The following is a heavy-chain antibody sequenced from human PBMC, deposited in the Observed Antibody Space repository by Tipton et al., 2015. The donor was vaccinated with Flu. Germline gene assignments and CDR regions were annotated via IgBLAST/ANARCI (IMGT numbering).Heavy chain of an antibody. J-gene: IGHJ2*01. V-gene: IGHV1-46*01. CDR1: GYTFTSYY. CDR3: ARDPRGGYFDL. CDR2: INPSGGST. Sequence: QLVQSGAEVNKPGASVKVSCKASGYTFTSYYMHWVRQAPGQGLEWMGIINPSGGSTSYAKKFQARVTMSRDTSTSTVYMELSSLSSEDTAVYYCARDPRGGYFDLWGRGTLVTVSS.